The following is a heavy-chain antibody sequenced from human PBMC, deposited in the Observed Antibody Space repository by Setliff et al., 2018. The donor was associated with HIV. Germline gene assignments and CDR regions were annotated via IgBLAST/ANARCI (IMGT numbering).Heavy chain of an antibody. J-gene: IGHJ3*02. D-gene: IGHD3-22*01. V-gene: IGHV1-18*01. Sequence: GASVKVSCKSSDDTFTTYGINWVRQAPGQGLEYLGWIGTNSGYTNYAQKFQGRVTITTDESTSTAYMDLSSLRSEDTAVYYCARCYYDSSGPTDAFDIWGQGTVVTVSS. CDR1: DDTFTTYG. CDR3: ARCYYDSSGPTDAFDI. CDR2: IGTNSGYT.